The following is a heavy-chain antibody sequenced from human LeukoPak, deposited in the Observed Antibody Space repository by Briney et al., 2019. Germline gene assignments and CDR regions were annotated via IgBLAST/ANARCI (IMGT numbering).Heavy chain of an antibody. Sequence: SVTLSFTCTVSAVTISSYYWTWIRQPPGQELKWIGSIYTSGSTNSNPSLRSRVTLSVDTSKNQYSLKLNSVTAADTAVYYGARKGISAVAGAFDIWGQGIMVTVSS. V-gene: IGHV4-4*07. CDR3: ARKGISAVAGAFDI. D-gene: IGHD6-19*01. CDR2: IYTSGST. CDR1: AVTISSYY. J-gene: IGHJ3*02.